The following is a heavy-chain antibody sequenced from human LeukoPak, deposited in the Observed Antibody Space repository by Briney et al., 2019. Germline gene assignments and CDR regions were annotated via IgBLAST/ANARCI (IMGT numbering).Heavy chain of an antibody. D-gene: IGHD3-3*01. CDR3: ARDYGDFWSGYSLLWYYYYMDV. J-gene: IGHJ6*03. CDR1: GYTFTSYG. V-gene: IGHV1-18*01. CDR2: ISAYNGNT. Sequence: ASVKVSCKXSGYTFTSYGISWVRQAPGQGLEWMGWISAYNGNTNYSQKLQGRVTMTTDTSTSTAYMELRSLRSDDTAVYYCARDYGDFWSGYSLLWYYYYMDVWGKGTTVTVSS.